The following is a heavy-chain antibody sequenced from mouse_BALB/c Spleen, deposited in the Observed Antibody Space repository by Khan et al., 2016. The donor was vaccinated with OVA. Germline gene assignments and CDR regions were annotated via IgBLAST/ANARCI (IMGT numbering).Heavy chain of an antibody. CDR1: GYSITSGYG. Sequence: EGQRQESGPGLVKPSQSLSLTCTVTGYSITSGYGWNWIRQFPGNKLEWMGYISYSGSTNYNPSLKSRNSITRDTSKNQVFLQLNSVTTEDAATYYCARTARIKYWGQGTTLTVSS. J-gene: IGHJ2*01. CDR2: ISYSGST. V-gene: IGHV3-2*02. D-gene: IGHD1-2*01. CDR3: ARTARIKY.